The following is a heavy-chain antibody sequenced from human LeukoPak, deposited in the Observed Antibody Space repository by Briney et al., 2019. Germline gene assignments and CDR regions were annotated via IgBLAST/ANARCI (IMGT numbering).Heavy chain of an antibody. V-gene: IGHV5-51*01. CDR3: ARPSSDYSNYGDAFDI. Sequence: GESLKISCKGSGYSFTSYWIGWVRQMPGKGLEWMGIIYPGDSDTRYSPSFQGQVTISADKSISTAYLQWSSLKASDTAMYYCARPSSDYSNYGDAFDIWGQGTMVTVSS. D-gene: IGHD4-11*01. CDR2: IYPGDSDT. CDR1: GYSFTSYW. J-gene: IGHJ3*02.